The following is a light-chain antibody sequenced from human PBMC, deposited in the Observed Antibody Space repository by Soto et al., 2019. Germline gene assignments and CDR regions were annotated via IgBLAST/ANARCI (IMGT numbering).Light chain of an antibody. Sequence: EIVMTQSPATLSVSPGERATLSCRASQSVSSDLAWYQQKPGQAPRFLIYGASTRATGIPARFSGSGSGTEFTLTISSLQSEDSAVYDCQQYNNWPWTFGQGTKVEIK. CDR1: QSVSSD. V-gene: IGKV3-15*01. J-gene: IGKJ1*01. CDR3: QQYNNWPWT. CDR2: GAS.